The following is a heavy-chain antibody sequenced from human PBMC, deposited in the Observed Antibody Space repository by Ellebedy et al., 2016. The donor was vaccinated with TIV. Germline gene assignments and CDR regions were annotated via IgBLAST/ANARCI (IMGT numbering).Heavy chain of an antibody. D-gene: IGHD3-9*01. CDR2: IIPIFGTA. V-gene: IGHV1-69*06. CDR1: GGTFSSYA. CDR3: ATGPNYDILTRRLYYGMDV. Sequence: SVKVSCXASGGTFSSYAISWVRQAPGQGLEWMGGIIPIFGTANYAQKFQGRVTITADKSTSTAYMELSSLRSEDTAVYYCATGPNYDILTRRLYYGMDVWGQGTTVTVSS. J-gene: IGHJ6*02.